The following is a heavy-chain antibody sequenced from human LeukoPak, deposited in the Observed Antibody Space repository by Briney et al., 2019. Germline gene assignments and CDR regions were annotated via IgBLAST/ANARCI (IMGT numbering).Heavy chain of an antibody. J-gene: IGHJ6*02. V-gene: IGHV4-39*01. D-gene: IGHD5-12*01. CDR1: GGSISSSSYY. CDR3: ARRPGGYEKHYYHYYGMDV. CDR2: IYYSGST. Sequence: SETLSLTCTVSGGSISSSSYYWGWIRQPPGKGLEWIGSIYYSGSTYYNPSLKSRVTISVDTSKNQFSLKLSSVTAADTAVYYCARRPGGYEKHYYHYYGMDVWGQGTTVTVSS.